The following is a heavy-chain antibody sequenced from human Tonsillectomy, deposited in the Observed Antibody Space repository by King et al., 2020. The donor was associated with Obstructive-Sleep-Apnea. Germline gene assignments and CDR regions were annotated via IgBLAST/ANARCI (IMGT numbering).Heavy chain of an antibody. CDR3: ATVAVATAPYYFDY. D-gene: IGHD4-17*01. V-gene: IGHV1-2*02. CDR1: GYTFTGYY. Sequence: VQLVQSGAEVKKPGASVKVSCKASGYTFTGYYMHWVRQAPGHGLEWMGWMNPNSGGTNYAQKLQGRVTMTRDTSISTAYMELSRLTSDDTAVYYCATVAVATAPYYFDYWGQGTLVTVSS. J-gene: IGHJ4*02. CDR2: MNPNSGGT.